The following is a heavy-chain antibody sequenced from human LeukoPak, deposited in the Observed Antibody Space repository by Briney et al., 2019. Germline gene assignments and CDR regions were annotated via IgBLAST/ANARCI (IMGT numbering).Heavy chain of an antibody. CDR3: ARRVAATLDYYGMDV. V-gene: IGHV1-69*13. Sequence: SVKVSCKASGGTFSSYAISWVRQAPGQGLEWMGGIIPIFGTANYAQKFQGRVTITADESTSTAYMELSSLRSEDTAVYYCARRVAATLDYYGMDVWGQGTTVTVSS. CDR2: IIPIFGTA. CDR1: GGTFSSYA. D-gene: IGHD2-15*01. J-gene: IGHJ6*02.